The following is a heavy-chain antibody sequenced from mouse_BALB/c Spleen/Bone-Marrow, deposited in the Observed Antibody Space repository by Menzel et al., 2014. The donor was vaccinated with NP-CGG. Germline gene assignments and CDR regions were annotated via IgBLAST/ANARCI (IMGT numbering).Heavy chain of an antibody. CDR1: GYTFTDYA. J-gene: IGHJ3*01. CDR2: ISTYSGNT. Sequence: VQLQQSGPELVRPGVSVKISCKGSGYTFTDYAMHWVKQSHAKSLEWIGVISTYSGNTNYNQKFKGKATMTVDKSSSTAYMELARLTSEDSAIYYCARGGIDYGSSSFAYWGQGTLVTVSA. D-gene: IGHD1-1*01. V-gene: IGHV1-67*01. CDR3: ARGGIDYGSSSFAY.